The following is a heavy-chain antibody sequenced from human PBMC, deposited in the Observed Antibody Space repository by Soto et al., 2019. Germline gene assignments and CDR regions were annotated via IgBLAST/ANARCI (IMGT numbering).Heavy chain of an antibody. CDR3: ARESAPAVITIFGVAPNYFDY. V-gene: IGHV3-7*01. CDR1: GFTFSSYW. Sequence: EVQLVESGGGLVQPGGSLRLSCAASGFTFSSYWMSWVRQAPGKGLEWVANIKQDGSEKYYVDSVKGRFTISRDNAKNSLYLQMNSLRAEDTAVYYCARESAPAVITIFGVAPNYFDYWGQGTLVTVSS. J-gene: IGHJ4*02. D-gene: IGHD3-3*01. CDR2: IKQDGSEK.